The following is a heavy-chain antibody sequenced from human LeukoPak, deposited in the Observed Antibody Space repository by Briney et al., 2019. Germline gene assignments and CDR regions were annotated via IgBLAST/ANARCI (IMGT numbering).Heavy chain of an antibody. Sequence: SETLSLTCTVSGGSISIYYWSWIRQPPGKGLEWIGYIYYSGSTNYNPSLKSRVTISVDTSKNQFSLKLSSVTAADTAVYYCARHAAPTRPDYFDYWGQGTLVTVSS. CDR3: ARHAAPTRPDYFDY. CDR1: GGSISIYY. D-gene: IGHD1-1*01. J-gene: IGHJ4*02. CDR2: IYYSGST. V-gene: IGHV4-59*08.